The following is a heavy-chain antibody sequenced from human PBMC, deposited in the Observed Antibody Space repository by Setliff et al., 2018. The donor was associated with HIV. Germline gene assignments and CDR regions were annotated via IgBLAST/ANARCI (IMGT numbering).Heavy chain of an antibody. CDR3: ARLNCGGDCESTSGGCYFDY. CDR2: INVGKGDT. J-gene: IGHJ4*02. Sequence: ASVKVSCKTSGYTFTTYSIHWVRQAPGQSLEWMGWINVGKGDTKYSQELQGRITLTTDTSANTAYMELSSLRSDDTAVYYCARLNCGGDCESTSGGCYFDYWGQGSLVTVS. V-gene: IGHV1-3*01. CDR1: GYTFTTYS. D-gene: IGHD2-21*01.